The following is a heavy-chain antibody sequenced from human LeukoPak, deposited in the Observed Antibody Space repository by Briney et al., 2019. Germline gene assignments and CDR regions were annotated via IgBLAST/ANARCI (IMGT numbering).Heavy chain of an antibody. CDR1: GYTFTGYY. CDR2: INPNSGGT. Sequence: GASVKVSCKASGYTFTGYYMHWVRLAPGQGLEWMGWINPNSGGTNYAQKFQGRVTMTRDTSISTAYMELSRLRSDDTAVYYCASSITMIVVVTPAPNFDYWGQGTLVTVSS. D-gene: IGHD3-22*01. J-gene: IGHJ4*02. CDR3: ASSITMIVVVTPAPNFDY. V-gene: IGHV1-2*02.